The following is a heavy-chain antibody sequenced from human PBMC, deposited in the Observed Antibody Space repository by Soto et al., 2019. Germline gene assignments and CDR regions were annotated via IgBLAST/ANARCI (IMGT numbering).Heavy chain of an antibody. CDR1: GFSFSSYA. J-gene: IGHJ4*01. Sequence: QVQLVESGGGVVQPGRSLRLSCAASGFSFSSYAMHWVRQAPGKGLQWVAVISHDGSNKYYADSVKGRFTISRENSKNTLYLQMNSLSLEDTAVYYCARETYYFDYWGHGTLVTVSS. V-gene: IGHV3-30-3*01. CDR3: ARETYYFDY. CDR2: ISHDGSNK.